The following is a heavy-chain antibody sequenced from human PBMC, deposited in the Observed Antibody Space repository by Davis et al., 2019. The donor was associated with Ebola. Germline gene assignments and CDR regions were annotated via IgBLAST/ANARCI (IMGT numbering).Heavy chain of an antibody. J-gene: IGHJ4*02. CDR2: IFYSGKT. CDR1: GGSVNGTAYY. D-gene: IGHD2-8*01. V-gene: IGHV4-39*07. CDR3: ARGGFCDRGVCYTFDS. Sequence: PSETLSLTCAVSGGSVNGTAYYWAWIRQPPGKGLEWTGTIFYSGKTYYNPSLRSRVSISVDTSKNQFSLKVTAVTAADTAVYFCARGGFCDRGVCYTFDSWGPGNMVTVSS.